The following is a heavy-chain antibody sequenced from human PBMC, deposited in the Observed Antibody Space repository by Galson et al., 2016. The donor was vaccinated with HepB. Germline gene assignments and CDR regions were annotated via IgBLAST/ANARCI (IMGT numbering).Heavy chain of an antibody. CDR3: ARGRWYGSGSHFNFYIDF. J-gene: IGHJ4*02. CDR1: GFTFSTYD. V-gene: IGHV3-13*01. Sequence: SLRLSCAASGFTFSTYDMDWVRQAPGKGLEWVSATGTAADTFYSGSVKGRFTISRDNAKNSLYLQMNGLRAGDTAVYYCARGRWYGSGSHFNFYIDFWGQGSLVTVSS. CDR2: TGTAADT. D-gene: IGHD3-10*01.